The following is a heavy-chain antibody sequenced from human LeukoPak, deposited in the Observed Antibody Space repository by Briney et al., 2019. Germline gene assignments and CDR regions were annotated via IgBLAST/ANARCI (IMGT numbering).Heavy chain of an antibody. Sequence: TSETLSLTCTVSGGSLNFDYLTWIRRPPGKGLEYIGYIHYTGSTYYNPSLKSRVIISVDTSKNQFSLKVSSVTAADTAVYYCARLPRGAFDIWGQGTMVTVSS. CDR1: GGSLNFDY. CDR3: ARLPRGAFDI. V-gene: IGHV4-59*01. D-gene: IGHD5-12*01. J-gene: IGHJ3*02. CDR2: IHYTGST.